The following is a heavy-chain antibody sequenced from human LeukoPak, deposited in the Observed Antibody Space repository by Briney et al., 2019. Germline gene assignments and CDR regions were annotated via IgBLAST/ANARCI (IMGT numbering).Heavy chain of an antibody. D-gene: IGHD6-13*01. J-gene: IGHJ4*02. Sequence: PGGSLRLSCAASGFTFSGYGMHWVRQAPGKGLEWVAVIWYDGGNKYYADSVKGRFTISRDNSKNTLYLQMNSLRAEDTAVYYCAKSLYISSWYYDYWGQGTLVAVSS. CDR1: GFTFSGYG. CDR3: AKSLYISSWYYDY. CDR2: IWYDGGNK. V-gene: IGHV3-33*06.